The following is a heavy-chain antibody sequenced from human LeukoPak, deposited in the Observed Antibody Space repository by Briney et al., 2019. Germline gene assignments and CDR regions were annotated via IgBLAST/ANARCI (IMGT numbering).Heavy chain of an antibody. CDR2: IYTSGST. CDR1: GGSISSYY. Sequence: SETLSLTCTVSGGSISSYYWSWIRQPAGKGLEWIGRIYTSGSTNYNPSLKSRVTMSVDTSKNQFSLRLSSVTAADTAVYYCARDQHAGGRSVFWSGIPGAFDIWGQGTMVTVSS. V-gene: IGHV4-4*07. J-gene: IGHJ3*02. D-gene: IGHD3-3*01. CDR3: ARDQHAGGRSVFWSGIPGAFDI.